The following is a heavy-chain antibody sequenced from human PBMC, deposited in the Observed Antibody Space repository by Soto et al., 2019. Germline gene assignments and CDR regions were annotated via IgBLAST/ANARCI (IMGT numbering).Heavy chain of an antibody. J-gene: IGHJ6*02. CDR3: ARLYGSGSYNYFYDMDV. CDR1: GGPFSGYY. V-gene: IGHV4-34*01. D-gene: IGHD3-10*01. Sequence: PSETLSLTCGVYGGPFSGYYWSWIRQPPGKGLEWIGEINHSGSTNYNPSLKSRVTISLDTSKNQFSLKLSSVTAADTAVYYCARLYGSGSYNYFYDMDVWGQGTTVTVSS. CDR2: INHSGST.